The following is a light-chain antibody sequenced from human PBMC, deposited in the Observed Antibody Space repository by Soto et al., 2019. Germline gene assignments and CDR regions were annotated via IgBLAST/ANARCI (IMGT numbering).Light chain of an antibody. CDR2: DVS. CDR1: SSDVGGYNY. CDR3: SSYTSSTFYV. V-gene: IGLV2-14*01. J-gene: IGLJ1*01. Sequence: QSALTQPASVSGSPGQSITISCTGTSSDVGGYNYVSWYQQHPGKAPKLMIYDVSNRPSGVSNRFSGSKSGNTASLTISGLQAEDEADYYCSSYTSSTFYVLGTGTKVTVL.